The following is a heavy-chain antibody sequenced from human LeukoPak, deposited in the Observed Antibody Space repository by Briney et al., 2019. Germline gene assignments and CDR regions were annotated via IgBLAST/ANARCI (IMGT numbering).Heavy chain of an antibody. CDR3: ARATPGAGGYYYSYMDV. Sequence: ASVRVSCTASGYSFTTYDINWVRQATGHGVEWRGWMNPNSGNTGSAQKFQGRVTMTRNTSIGTAYMELSSLRSEDTAVYYCARATPGAGGYYYSYMDVWGKGTTVTVS. CDR1: GYSFTTYD. J-gene: IGHJ6*03. D-gene: IGHD3-16*01. V-gene: IGHV1-8*01. CDR2: MNPNSGNT.